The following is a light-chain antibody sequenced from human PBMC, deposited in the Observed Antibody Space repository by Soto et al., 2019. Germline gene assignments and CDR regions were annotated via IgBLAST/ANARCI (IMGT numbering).Light chain of an antibody. CDR2: EVS. V-gene: IGLV2-14*01. CDR1: SRDVGGYNY. CDR3: TSYTTSSIVA. Sequence: QSALTQPASVSGSPGQSISISCTGTSRDVGGYNYVPWFQQHPGKAPRLMIYEVSNRPSGVSNRFSGSKSGNTASLTISGLQAEDEADYYCTSYTTSSIVAFGGGTKVTVL. J-gene: IGLJ2*01.